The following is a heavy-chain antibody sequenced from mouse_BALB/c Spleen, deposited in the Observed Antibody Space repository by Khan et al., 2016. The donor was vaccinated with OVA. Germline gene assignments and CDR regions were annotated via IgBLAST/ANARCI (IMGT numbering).Heavy chain of an antibody. CDR1: GFSLSNYG. D-gene: IGHD2-4*01. J-gene: IGHJ3*01. CDR3: ARSYDYDVGGFAY. CDR2: IWTGGIT. Sequence: QVQLKQSGPGLVAPSQSLSITCTVSGFSLSNYGIHWVRQPPGKGLEWLGLIWTGGITNYNSALMSRLSISKDNSKSQVFLKMNRLQTDDTAIYYCARSYDYDVGGFAYWGQGTLVTVSA. V-gene: IGHV2-9*02.